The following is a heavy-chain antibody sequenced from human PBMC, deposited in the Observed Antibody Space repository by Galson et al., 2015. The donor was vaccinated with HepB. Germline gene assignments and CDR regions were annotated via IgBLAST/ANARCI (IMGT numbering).Heavy chain of an antibody. CDR3: ARQTGRYGDYVGGYGWFDP. D-gene: IGHD4-17*01. CDR1: GYRFINSW. V-gene: IGHV5-51*01. Sequence: QSGAEVKKPGESLKISCKGSGYRFINSWIGWVRQMPGKGLEWMGIIYPGDSDTRYSPSFQGQVTISADKSITTAYLQWSSLKASDTAMYYCARQTGRYGDYVGGYGWFDPWGQGTLVTVSS. J-gene: IGHJ5*02. CDR2: IYPGDSDT.